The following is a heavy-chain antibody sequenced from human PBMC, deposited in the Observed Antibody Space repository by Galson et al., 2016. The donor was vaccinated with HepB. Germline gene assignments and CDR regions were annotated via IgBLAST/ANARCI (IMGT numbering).Heavy chain of an antibody. V-gene: IGHV4-4*02. Sequence: SETLSLTCAVSGDSISSSNWWSWVRQPPGQGLEWIGEIYHSGSTKYNPSLKNRVTISVDKSINQVSLHLTSVTAADTAVNYCAGRGYRRSTDFWGQGTLVTVSS. CDR3: AGRGYRRSTDF. CDR1: GDSISSSNW. J-gene: IGHJ4*02. D-gene: IGHD5-18*01. CDR2: IYHSGST.